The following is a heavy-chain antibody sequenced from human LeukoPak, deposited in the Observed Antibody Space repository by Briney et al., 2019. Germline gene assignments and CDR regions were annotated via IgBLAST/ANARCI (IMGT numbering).Heavy chain of an antibody. V-gene: IGHV3-23*01. CDR3: AKVGAIEQYYYDSSCYAPWAFDI. Sequence: PGGSLRLSCAASGFTFSSYSMSWVRHAPGKGLEWVSAISGSGGRTYYADSVKGRFTISRDNSKNTLYLQMNSLRAGDTAVYYCAKVGAIEQYYYDSSCYAPWAFDIWGQGTMVTVSS. CDR2: ISGSGGRT. CDR1: GFTFSSYS. D-gene: IGHD3-22*01. J-gene: IGHJ3*02.